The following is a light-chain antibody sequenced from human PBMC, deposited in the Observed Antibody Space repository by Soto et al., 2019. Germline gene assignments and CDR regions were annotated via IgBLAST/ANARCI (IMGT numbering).Light chain of an antibody. CDR1: QSVNRY. V-gene: IGKV3-15*01. CDR2: GAS. Sequence: EIVMTQSPATLSVSPGETATLSCRASQSVNRYLAWYQQKPGQAPRPLVYGASTRATGTPARFSGSGSGTEFTLTISNLQSEDFAVYYCQQYNTWYTFGQGTRLEI. J-gene: IGKJ2*01. CDR3: QQYNTWYT.